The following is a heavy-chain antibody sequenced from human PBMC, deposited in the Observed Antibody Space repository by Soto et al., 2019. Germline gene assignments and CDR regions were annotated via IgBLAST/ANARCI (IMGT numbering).Heavy chain of an antibody. CDR3: ARDQGYSSGWDPYNWFDP. Sequence: EVQLVESGGGLVQPGGSLRLSCAASGFTFSSYDMHWVRQATGKGLEWVSAIGTAGDPYYPGSVKGRFTISRDNSKNTLYLQMNSLRAEDTAVYYCARDQGYSSGWDPYNWFDPWGQGTLVTVSS. CDR1: GFTFSSYD. CDR2: IGTAGDP. V-gene: IGHV3-13*05. D-gene: IGHD6-19*01. J-gene: IGHJ5*02.